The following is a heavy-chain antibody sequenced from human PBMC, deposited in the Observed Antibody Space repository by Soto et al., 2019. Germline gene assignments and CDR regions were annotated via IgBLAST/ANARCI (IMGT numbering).Heavy chain of an antibody. CDR2: IDWDDDK. Sequence: FGATLVPATHTLRLTCSFSVFSPTTSVMFVSWIRQPPGKALEWLALIDWDDDKYYSTSLKTRLTISKDTSKNQVVLTMTNMDPVDTATYYCARNRRDRGDSLDVWGLGTTVTV. D-gene: IGHD3-22*01. V-gene: IGHV2-70*01. J-gene: IGHJ6*02. CDR3: ARNRRDRGDSLDV. CDR1: VFSPTTSVMF.